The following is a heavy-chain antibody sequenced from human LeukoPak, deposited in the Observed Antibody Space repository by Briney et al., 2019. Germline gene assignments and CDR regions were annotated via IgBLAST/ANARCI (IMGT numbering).Heavy chain of an antibody. CDR3: AKDRLTSRGIKLGY. J-gene: IGHJ4*02. D-gene: IGHD7-27*01. V-gene: IGHV3-23*01. Sequence: GGSLRLSCAASGFIFSDYAMNWVRQAPGKGLEWVSAVSGSGGTTHYADSVMGRFTISRDNSKNTVFLQMNSLRAEDTAVYYCAKDRLTSRGIKLGYWGQGTLVTVSS. CDR1: GFIFSDYA. CDR2: VSGSGGTT.